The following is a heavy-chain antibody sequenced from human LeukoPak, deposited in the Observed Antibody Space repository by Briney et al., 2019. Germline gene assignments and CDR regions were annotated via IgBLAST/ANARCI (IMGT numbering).Heavy chain of an antibody. CDR3: ARPDYFASHD. CDR2: VYPDDSRT. Sequence: GESLKISFKASGYNFPKSWIGWVRQMPGKGLEWMAIVYPDDSRTKYSPSFQGQVTISADKSINTAYLQWSSLRASDTATYYCARPDYFASHDWGQGTLVTVSS. J-gene: IGHJ4*02. V-gene: IGHV5-51*01. D-gene: IGHD2/OR15-2a*01. CDR1: GYNFPKSW.